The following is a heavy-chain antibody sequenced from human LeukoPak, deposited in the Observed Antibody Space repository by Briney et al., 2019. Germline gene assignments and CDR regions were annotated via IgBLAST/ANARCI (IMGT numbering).Heavy chain of an antibody. D-gene: IGHD1-26*01. CDR1: GGSFSGYY. CDR2: IYHSGST. J-gene: IGHJ4*02. CDR3: ARDSWELRAFDY. Sequence: SETLSLTCAVYGGSFSGYYWSWIRQPPGKGLEWIGEIYHSGSTNYNPSLKSRVTISVDTSKNQFSLKLSSVTAADTAVYYCARDSWELRAFDYWGQGTLVTVSS. V-gene: IGHV4-34*01.